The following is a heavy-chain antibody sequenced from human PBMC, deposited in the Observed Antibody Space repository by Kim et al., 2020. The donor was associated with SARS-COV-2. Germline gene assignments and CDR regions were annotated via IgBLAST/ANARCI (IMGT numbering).Heavy chain of an antibody. J-gene: IGHJ3*02. D-gene: IGHD3-22*01. Sequence: SETLSLTCTVSGGSISSGGYYWSWIRQHPGKGLEWIGYIYYSGSTYYNPSLKSRVTISVDTSKNQFSLKLSSVPAAGTAVYYCARARGGTMIVVVIGAFDIWGQGTMVTVSS. CDR1: GGSISSGGYY. CDR3: ARARGGTMIVVVIGAFDI. V-gene: IGHV4-31*03. CDR2: IYYSGST.